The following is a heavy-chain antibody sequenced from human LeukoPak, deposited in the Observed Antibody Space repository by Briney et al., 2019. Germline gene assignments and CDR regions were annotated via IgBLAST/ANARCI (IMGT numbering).Heavy chain of an antibody. J-gene: IGHJ4*02. Sequence: GGSLRLSCAASGFTFSSYAMHWVRQAPGKGLEWVAVISYDGSNKYYADSVKGRFTISRDNSKNTLYLQMNSLRAEDTAVYYCARETVTTYYFDYWGQGTLVTVSS. CDR2: ISYDGSNK. CDR1: GFTFSSYA. D-gene: IGHD4-17*01. CDR3: ARETVTTYYFDY. V-gene: IGHV3-30*04.